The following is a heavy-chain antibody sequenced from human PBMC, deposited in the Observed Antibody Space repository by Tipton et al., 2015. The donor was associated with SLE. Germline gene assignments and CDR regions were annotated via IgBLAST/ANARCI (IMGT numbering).Heavy chain of an antibody. Sequence: TLSLTCTVSGGSISSYYWSWIRQPPGKGLEWIGYIYYSGSTNYNPSLKSRVTISVDTSKNQFSLNLSSVTAADSAVYYCARDGGTTGYFDFWGQGTLVTFSS. CDR3: ARDGGTTGYFDF. D-gene: IGHD4-17*01. CDR1: GGSISSYY. V-gene: IGHV4-59*12. J-gene: IGHJ4*02. CDR2: IYYSGST.